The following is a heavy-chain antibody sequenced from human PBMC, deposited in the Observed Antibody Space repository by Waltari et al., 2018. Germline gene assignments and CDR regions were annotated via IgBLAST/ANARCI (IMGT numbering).Heavy chain of an antibody. CDR1: GYIFINYY. D-gene: IGHD6-6*01. J-gene: IGHJ4*02. CDR3: VRDRTTVAARPGDY. CDR2: VNPDTGNA. V-gene: IGHV1-2*07. Sequence: QVVLVQSGAEVKKPGASVKVSCKASGYIFINYYLHWVRQAPGQGPEWMGWVNPDTGNANYAHKFRGRVTMTWDTSSNTAFMDLSGLKSDDTAVYYCVRDRTTVAARPGDYWGQGTLVTVSS.